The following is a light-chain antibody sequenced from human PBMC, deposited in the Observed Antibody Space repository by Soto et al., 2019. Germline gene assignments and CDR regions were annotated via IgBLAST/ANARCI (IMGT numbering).Light chain of an antibody. CDR1: QSISTY. J-gene: IGKJ4*01. V-gene: IGKV1-39*01. CDR3: QQSYSTPPT. Sequence: DIQITQSPSSLSASVGDRVTITCRASQSISTYLNWYQQKPGKPPKLLIYGTSNLQSEVPSRFSGSGSGTDFTLTISSLQPEDFATYSCQQSYSTPPTFGGGTKVDIK. CDR2: GTS.